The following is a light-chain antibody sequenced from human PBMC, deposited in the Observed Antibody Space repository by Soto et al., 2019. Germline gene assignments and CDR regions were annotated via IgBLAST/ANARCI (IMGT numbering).Light chain of an antibody. Sequence: QSALTQRASVSGSPGQSFTISCTGTSSDVGGYNYVSWYQQHPGKAPKLMIYDVSNRPSGVSNRFSGSKSGNTASLTISGLQAEDEADYYCSSYTSSSVVFGGGTKVTVL. J-gene: IGLJ2*01. CDR1: SSDVGGYNY. V-gene: IGLV2-14*01. CDR3: SSYTSSSVV. CDR2: DVS.